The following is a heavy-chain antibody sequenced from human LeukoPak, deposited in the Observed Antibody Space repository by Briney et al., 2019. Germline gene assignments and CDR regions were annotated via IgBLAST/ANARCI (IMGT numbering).Heavy chain of an antibody. CDR3: ARSFPVVPAAADY. J-gene: IGHJ4*02. CDR1: GGSISRGGYY. D-gene: IGHD2-2*01. V-gene: IGHV4-31*03. CDR2: ISYSGST. Sequence: SETLSLTCTVSGGSISRGGYYWSWIRQHPGKGLEWVGYISYSGSTYYNPSLKSRVTISVDTSKNQFSLKLSSVTAADTAVYYCARSFPVVPAAADYWGQGTLVTVSS.